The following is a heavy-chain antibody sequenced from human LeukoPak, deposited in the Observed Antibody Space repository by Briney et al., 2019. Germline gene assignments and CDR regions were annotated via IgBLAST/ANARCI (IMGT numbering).Heavy chain of an antibody. CDR2: INHSGST. Sequence: SETLSLTCAVYGGSFSGYYWSWIRQPPGKGLEWIGEINHSGSTNYNPSVKSRVTISVDTSKNQFSLKLNSVTAADTAVYYCARAILVPAAQGWFDPWGQGTLVTVSS. D-gene: IGHD2-2*01. V-gene: IGHV4-34*01. J-gene: IGHJ5*02. CDR3: ARAILVPAAQGWFDP. CDR1: GGSFSGYY.